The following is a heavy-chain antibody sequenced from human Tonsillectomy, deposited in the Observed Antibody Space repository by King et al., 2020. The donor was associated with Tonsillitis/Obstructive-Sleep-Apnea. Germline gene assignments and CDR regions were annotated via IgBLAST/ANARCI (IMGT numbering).Heavy chain of an antibody. J-gene: IGHJ4*02. D-gene: IGHD3/OR15-3a*01. CDR2: ISGSGGST. V-gene: IGHV3-23*04. Sequence: VQLVESGGGLVQPGGSLRLSCAASGFTFSSFAMSWVRQAPGKGLELVSAISGSGGSTFYADSVKGRFTISRDNSKNTLNLQMNSLRAEDTAVYYCAKDRGHWTPYDYWGQGTLVTVSS. CDR1: GFTFSSFA. CDR3: AKDRGHWTPYDY.